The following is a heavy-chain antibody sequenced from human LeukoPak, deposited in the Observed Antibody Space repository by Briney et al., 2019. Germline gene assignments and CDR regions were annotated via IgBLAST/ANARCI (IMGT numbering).Heavy chain of an antibody. D-gene: IGHD1-26*01. J-gene: IGHJ5*02. Sequence: WASVKVSCKASGGTFSSYAISWVRQAPGQGLEWMGGIIPIFGTANYAQKFQGRVTITTDESTSTAYMELSSLRSEDTAVYYCAREHGAWELSTYRWFDPWGQGTLVTVSS. CDR3: AREHGAWELSTYRWFDP. CDR2: IIPIFGTA. CDR1: GGTFSSYA. V-gene: IGHV1-69*05.